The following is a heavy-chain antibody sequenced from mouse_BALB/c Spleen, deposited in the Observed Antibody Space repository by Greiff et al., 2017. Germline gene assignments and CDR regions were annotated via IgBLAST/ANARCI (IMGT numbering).Heavy chain of an antibody. CDR1: GFTFTDYY. Sequence: EVKLVESGGGLVQPGGSLRLSCATSGFTFTDYYMSWVRQPPGKALEWLGFIRNKANGYTTEYSASVKGRFTISRDNSQSILYLQMNTLRAEDSATYYCARDEGLRPLFDYWGQGTTLTVSS. CDR3: ARDEGLRPLFDY. J-gene: IGHJ2*01. V-gene: IGHV7-3*02. CDR2: IRNKANGYTT. D-gene: IGHD1-2*01.